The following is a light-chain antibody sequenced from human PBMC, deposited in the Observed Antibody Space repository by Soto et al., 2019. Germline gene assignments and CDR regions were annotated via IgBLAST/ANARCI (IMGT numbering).Light chain of an antibody. V-gene: IGLV2-14*01. J-gene: IGLJ1*01. Sequence: QSVLTQPASVSGSPGQTITISCTGTSSDVGRYNTVSWYQHHPGKAPKPIIYEVTHRPAGISDRFSASKSGNTASLTISGLQAEEEADYYCNSLRVNHLYVFGSGTKVTVL. CDR2: EVT. CDR1: SSDVGRYNT. CDR3: NSLRVNHLYV.